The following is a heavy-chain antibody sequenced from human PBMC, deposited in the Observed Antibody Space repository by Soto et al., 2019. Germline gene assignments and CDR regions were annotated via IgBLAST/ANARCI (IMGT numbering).Heavy chain of an antibody. V-gene: IGHV4-4*07. CDR2: IYATGTT. CDR1: GASISGFY. Sequence: SETLSLTCTVSGASISGFYWSWIRKSAGKGLEWIGRIYATGTTDYNPSLKSRVMTSVDTSKKQFSLKLRSVTAADTAVYYCVRDGTKTLRDWFDPWGQGXSVTVYS. CDR3: VRDGTKTLRDWFDP. J-gene: IGHJ5*02. D-gene: IGHD1-1*01.